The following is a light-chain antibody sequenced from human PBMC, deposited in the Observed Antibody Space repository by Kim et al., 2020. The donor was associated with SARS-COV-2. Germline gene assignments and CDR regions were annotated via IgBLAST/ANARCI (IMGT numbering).Light chain of an antibody. CDR3: QQYNVWAIT. V-gene: IGKV3-15*01. CDR1: QASSSN. J-gene: IGKJ4*01. CDR2: GTL. Sequence: SPGERATISCRARQASSSNLAWFQKNPGQATTPLICGTLPRASGVPARFSGSGAGTEFTLTISRPQSDDSALYFCQQYNVWAITVGGGTKVDIK.